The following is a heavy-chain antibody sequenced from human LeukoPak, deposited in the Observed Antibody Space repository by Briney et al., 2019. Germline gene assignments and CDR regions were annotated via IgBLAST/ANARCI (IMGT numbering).Heavy chain of an antibody. V-gene: IGHV3-74*01. CDR3: ARAGYNVALDI. Sequence: GGSLRLSCAASGFTFSHYWMDWVRQAPGKGLVWASRINSDGSNIRYADSVKGRFTISRDNAKNTLYLQMNSLRAEDTAVYYCARAGYNVALDIWGQGTVVTVSS. CDR1: GFTFSHYW. D-gene: IGHD5-24*01. J-gene: IGHJ3*02. CDR2: INSDGSNI.